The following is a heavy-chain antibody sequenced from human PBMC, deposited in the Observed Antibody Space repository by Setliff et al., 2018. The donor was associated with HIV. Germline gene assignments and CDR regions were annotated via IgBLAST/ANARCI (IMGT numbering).Heavy chain of an antibody. Sequence: SETLSLTCTVSGYSISSGYYWGWIRQPPGKGLEWIGSIYHTGSTYYNPSLKSRVTISVDTSKNQFSLKLSSVTAADTAVYYCARLGDYGSGGWFDPWGQGTLVTVSS. CDR1: GYSISSGYY. CDR2: IYHTGST. D-gene: IGHD3-10*01. V-gene: IGHV4-38-2*02. CDR3: ARLGDYGSGGWFDP. J-gene: IGHJ5*02.